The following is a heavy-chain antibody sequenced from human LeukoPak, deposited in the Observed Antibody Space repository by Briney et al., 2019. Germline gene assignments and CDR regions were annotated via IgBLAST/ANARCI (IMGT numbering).Heavy chain of an antibody. CDR1: GFTVSSNY. Sequence: GGSLRLSCAASGFTVSSNYMSWVRQAPGKGLEWVSVIYSGGSTYYADSVKGRFTISRDNSKNTLYLQMNSLRAEDTAVYYCAKLYSSSSSENWDYWGQGTLVTVSS. V-gene: IGHV3-53*05. CDR2: IYSGGST. D-gene: IGHD6-6*01. J-gene: IGHJ4*02. CDR3: AKLYSSSSSENWDY.